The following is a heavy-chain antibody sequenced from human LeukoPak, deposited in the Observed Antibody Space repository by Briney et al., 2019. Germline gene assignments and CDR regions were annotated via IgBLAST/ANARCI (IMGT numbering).Heavy chain of an antibody. CDR3: ASLYYYDSSGDEALGP. CDR1: GASISSYY. Sequence: SETLSLTCTVSGASISSYYWSWIRQPPGKGLEWIGYVYSSGSTDYNPSLKSRVTISVDTSKNQFPLKLTSVTAADTAVYYCASLYYYDSSGDEALGPWGQGTLVTVSS. CDR2: VYSSGST. V-gene: IGHV4-59*01. D-gene: IGHD3-22*01. J-gene: IGHJ5*02.